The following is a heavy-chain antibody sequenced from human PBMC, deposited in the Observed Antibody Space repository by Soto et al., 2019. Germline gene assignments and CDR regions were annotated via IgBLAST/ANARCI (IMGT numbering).Heavy chain of an antibody. D-gene: IGHD6-6*01. CDR1: GFTFSSYW. J-gene: IGHJ4*02. V-gene: IGHV3-7*01. CDR3: ARSGQLAPNYFDY. Sequence: GGSLRLSCAASGFTFSSYWMSWVRQAPGKGLEWVANIKQDGSEKYYVDSVKGRFTISRDNAKNSLYLQMNSLRAEDTAVYYCARSGQLAPNYFDYWGQGTLVTVSS. CDR2: IKQDGSEK.